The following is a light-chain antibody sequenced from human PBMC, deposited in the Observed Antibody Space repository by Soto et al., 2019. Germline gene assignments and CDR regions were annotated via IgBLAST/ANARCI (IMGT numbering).Light chain of an antibody. J-gene: IGLJ2*01. CDR3: AAWDDSLSGVV. CDR2: RNN. CDR1: SSNIGSYY. Sequence: SVLTQPPSASGTPGQRVTISCSGSSSNIGSYYVYWYQPLPGTAPKLLIYRNNQRPSGVPYRFSGSKSGTSASLAISGLRSEDEADYYCAAWDDSLSGVVFGGGTQLTVL. V-gene: IGLV1-47*01.